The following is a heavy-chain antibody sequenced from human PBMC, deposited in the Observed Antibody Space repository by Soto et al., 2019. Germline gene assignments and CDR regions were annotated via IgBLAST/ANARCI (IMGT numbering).Heavy chain of an antibody. V-gene: IGHV1-46*03. Sequence: ASVKVSCKASGYIFTSYYIHWVRQAPGQGLEWMGWIDPFDGSRMFAQSFQGRVTMTRDTSTSTVYMEVSSLRSEDTAVYYCSRVDPGETSPFDHWGQGTLVTVSS. CDR1: GYIFTSYY. D-gene: IGHD3-10*01. J-gene: IGHJ4*02. CDR3: SRVDPGETSPFDH. CDR2: IDPFDGSR.